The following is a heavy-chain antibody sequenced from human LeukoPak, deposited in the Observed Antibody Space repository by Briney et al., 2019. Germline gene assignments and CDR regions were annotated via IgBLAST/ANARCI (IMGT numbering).Heavy chain of an antibody. V-gene: IGHV1-69*04. CDR2: IIPILGIA. Sequence: ASVKVSCKASGGTFSSYAISWVRQAPGQGLEWMGRIIPILGIANYAQKFQGRDTITADKSTSTAYMELSSLRSEDTAVYYCARDRVRGVPEYYYYGMDVWGQGTTVTVSS. CDR1: GGTFSSYA. J-gene: IGHJ6*02. CDR3: ARDRVRGVPEYYYYGMDV. D-gene: IGHD3-10*01.